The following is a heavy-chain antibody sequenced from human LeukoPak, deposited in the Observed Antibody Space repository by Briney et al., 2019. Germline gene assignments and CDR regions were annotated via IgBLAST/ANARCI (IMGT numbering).Heavy chain of an antibody. CDR2: ISSSSSYI. D-gene: IGHD6-19*01. Sequence: KPGGSLRLSCAASGFTFSSYTMNWVRQAPGKGLEWVSSISSSSSYIYYADSVKGRFTISRDNAKNLLYLQMNSLRAEDTAVYYCARLGTVAGHTFDYWGQGTLVTVSS. V-gene: IGHV3-21*01. CDR1: GFTFSSYT. J-gene: IGHJ4*02. CDR3: ARLGTVAGHTFDY.